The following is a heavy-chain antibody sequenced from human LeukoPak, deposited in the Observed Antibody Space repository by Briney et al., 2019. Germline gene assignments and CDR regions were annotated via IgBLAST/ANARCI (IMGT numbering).Heavy chain of an antibody. Sequence: PSETLSLTCTVSGGSISSGGYYWSWIRQHPGKGLEWIGYIYYSGSTYYNPSLKSRVTISVETSKNQFSLKLSSVTAADTAVYYCARERGVYYYDSSGSLDYWGQGTLVTVSS. CDR1: GGSISSGGYY. V-gene: IGHV4-31*03. D-gene: IGHD3-22*01. CDR2: IYYSGST. CDR3: ARERGVYYYDSSGSLDY. J-gene: IGHJ4*02.